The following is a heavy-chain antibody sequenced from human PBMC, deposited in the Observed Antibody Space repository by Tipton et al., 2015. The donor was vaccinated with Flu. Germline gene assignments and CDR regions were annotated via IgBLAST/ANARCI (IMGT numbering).Heavy chain of an antibody. CDR1: GFTFSSYA. CDR2: ISYDGSNK. V-gene: IGHV3-30-3*01. Sequence: AASGFTFSSYAMHWVRQASGKGLEWVAVISYDGSNKYYADSVRGRFTISRDNSKNTLYLQMNSLRAEDTAVYYCARVSPPGRFLLSYWGQGTLVTVSS. CDR3: ARVSPPGRFLLSY. J-gene: IGHJ4*02. D-gene: IGHD3-3*01.